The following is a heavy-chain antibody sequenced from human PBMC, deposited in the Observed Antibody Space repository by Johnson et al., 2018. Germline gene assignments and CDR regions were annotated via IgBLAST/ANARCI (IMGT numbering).Heavy chain of an antibody. CDR3: ASADGRGVVAVIDAFDI. CDR1: GFTFSSSA. CDR2: ISYDGSNK. V-gene: IGHV3-30-3*01. J-gene: IGHJ3*02. D-gene: IGHD2-15*01. Sequence: QVQLVQSGGGVVQXGRSXRLXCAASGFTFSSSALHWVRQAPGKGLEWVAVISYDGSNKYYADSVKGRFTISRDNSKNTTYLQMNRRRAEDTAVYSCASADGRGVVAVIDAFDIWGQGTMVTVSS.